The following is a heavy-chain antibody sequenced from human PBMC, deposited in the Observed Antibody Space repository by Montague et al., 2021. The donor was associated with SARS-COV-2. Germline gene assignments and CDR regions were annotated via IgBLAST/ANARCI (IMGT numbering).Heavy chain of an antibody. V-gene: IGHV3-30-3*01. Sequence: SLRLSCAASGFTFSSYAMHWVRQAPGKGLVWVAVISYDGSNKYYADSVKGRFTISRDNSKNTLYLQMNSLRAEDTAVYYCARVFGRYDFWSGYFREDYYFYGMDVWGQGTTVTVAS. D-gene: IGHD3-3*01. CDR2: ISYDGSNK. J-gene: IGHJ6*02. CDR3: ARVFGRYDFWSGYFREDYYFYGMDV. CDR1: GFTFSSYA.